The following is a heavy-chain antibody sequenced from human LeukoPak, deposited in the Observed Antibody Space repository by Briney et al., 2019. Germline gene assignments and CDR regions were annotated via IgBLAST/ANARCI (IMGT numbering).Heavy chain of an antibody. CDR2: IHPEGNEK. CDR1: GFTFSNFW. Sequence: GGSLRLSCAVSGFTFSNFWMSGVRQAPGRGLEWVANIHPEGNEKYHVESVKGRFTISRDNAKNSLFLQMNGLRVEDTAVYYCARGDDFSGDHWGQGTLVTVSS. V-gene: IGHV3-7*04. D-gene: IGHD1-1*01. J-gene: IGHJ4*02. CDR3: ARGDDFSGDH.